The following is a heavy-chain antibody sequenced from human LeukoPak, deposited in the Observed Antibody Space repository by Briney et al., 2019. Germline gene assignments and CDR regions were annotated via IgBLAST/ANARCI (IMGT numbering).Heavy chain of an antibody. J-gene: IGHJ3*02. CDR2: IYDSGST. D-gene: IGHD2-21*02. CDR3: ARAGVVTAIPPDAFDI. Sequence: SETLSLTCTVSGGSIRSSYYYWGWIRQPPGKGLEWIGSIYDSGSTYYNPSLKSRVTISVDTSKNQFSPKLSSVTAADTAVYYCARAGVVTAIPPDAFDIWGQGTMVTVSS. CDR1: GGSIRSSYYY. V-gene: IGHV4-39*01.